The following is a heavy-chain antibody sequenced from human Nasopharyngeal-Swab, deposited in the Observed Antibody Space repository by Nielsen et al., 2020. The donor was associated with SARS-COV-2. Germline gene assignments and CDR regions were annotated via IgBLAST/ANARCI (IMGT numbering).Heavy chain of an antibody. J-gene: IGHJ6*03. CDR1: GGSISSGGYS. CDR2: IYHSGST. CDR3: ARVRGVPDHYMDV. D-gene: IGHD3-16*01. Sequence: LRLSCAVSGGSISSGGYSWSWIRQPPGKGLEWIGYIYHSGSTYYNPSLKSRVTISVDRSKNQFSLKLSSVTAADTAVYYCARVRGVPDHYMDVWGKGTTVTVSS. V-gene: IGHV4-30-2*01.